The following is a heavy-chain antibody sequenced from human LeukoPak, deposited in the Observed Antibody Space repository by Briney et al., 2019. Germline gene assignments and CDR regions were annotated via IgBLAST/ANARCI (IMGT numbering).Heavy chain of an antibody. CDR2: IYRGGST. CDR1: GFTVSSNY. CDR3: TRDLPLTGESSGYSAFEI. D-gene: IGHD3-22*01. V-gene: IGHV3-53*01. J-gene: IGHJ3*02. Sequence: GGSLRLSCAASGFTVSSNYMSWVRQAPGKGLEWVSVIYRGGSTYYADSVKGRFTISRDNSKNTLYLQRNSLRAEDTAVYYCTRDLPLTGESSGYSAFEIWGQGTMVTVSS.